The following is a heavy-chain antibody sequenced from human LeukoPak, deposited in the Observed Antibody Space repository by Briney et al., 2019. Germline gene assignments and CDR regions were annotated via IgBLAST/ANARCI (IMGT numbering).Heavy chain of an antibody. V-gene: IGHV3-49*04. CDR3: TREQQQLGRGFDY. CDR1: GFTFGDYA. J-gene: IGHJ4*02. Sequence: PGRSLRLSCTASGFTFGDYAMSWVRQAPGKGLEWVGFIRSKAYGGTTEYAASVKGRFTISRDDSKSIAYLQMNSLKTEDTAVYYCTREQQQLGRGFDYWGQGTLVTVSS. CDR2: IRSKAYGGTT. D-gene: IGHD6-13*01.